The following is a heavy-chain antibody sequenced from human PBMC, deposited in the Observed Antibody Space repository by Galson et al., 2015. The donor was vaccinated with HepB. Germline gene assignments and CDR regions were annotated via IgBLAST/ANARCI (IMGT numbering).Heavy chain of an antibody. J-gene: IGHJ4*02. Sequence: SLRLSCAASGFTFSSYWMSWVRQAPGKGLEWVANIKQDGSEKYYVDSVKGRFTISRDNAKNSLYLQMNSLRAEDTAVYYCARPHIAYSSGCPDYWGQGTLVTVSS. CDR2: IKQDGSEK. D-gene: IGHD6-19*01. V-gene: IGHV3-7*03. CDR3: ARPHIAYSSGCPDY. CDR1: GFTFSSYW.